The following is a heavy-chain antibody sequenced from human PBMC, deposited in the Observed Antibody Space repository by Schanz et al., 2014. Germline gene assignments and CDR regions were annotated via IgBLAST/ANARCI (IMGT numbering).Heavy chain of an antibody. CDR2: INWNGGST. J-gene: IGHJ4*02. V-gene: IGHV3-20*04. Sequence: DVQLVDSGGGLVQPGGSLKLSCAASGFSFSIFAMTWVRQAPGRGLEWVSGINWNGGSTGYADSVKGRFTISRDNAKNSLYLQMNSLRAEDTALYYCARDSGSSSWSPSDYWGQGTLVTVSS. CDR1: GFSFSIFA. CDR3: ARDSGSSSWSPSDY. D-gene: IGHD6-13*01.